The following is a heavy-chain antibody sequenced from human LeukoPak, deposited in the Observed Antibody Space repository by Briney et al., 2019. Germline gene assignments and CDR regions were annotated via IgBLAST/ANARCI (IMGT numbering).Heavy chain of an antibody. V-gene: IGHV3-48*04. Sequence: GGSLRLSCAASGFTFTSYWMNWVRQAPGKGLEWVSYISSSSTTIYYADSVKGRFTISRDNAKNSLYLQMNSLRAEDTAVYYCARGPIVMVVAATGWFDPWGQGTLVTVSS. D-gene: IGHD2-15*01. J-gene: IGHJ5*02. CDR2: ISSSSTTI. CDR3: ARGPIVMVVAATGWFDP. CDR1: GFTFTSYW.